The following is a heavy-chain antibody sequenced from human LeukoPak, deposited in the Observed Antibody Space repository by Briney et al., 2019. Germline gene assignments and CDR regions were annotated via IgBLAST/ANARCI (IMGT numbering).Heavy chain of an antibody. V-gene: IGHV3-74*01. CDR2: INSDGSST. D-gene: IGHD3-22*01. CDR1: GFTFSSYW. CDR3: ATFRGYYDFDY. J-gene: IGHJ4*02. Sequence: SGGSLRLSCAASGFTFSSYWMHWVRQAPGKGLVWVSRINSDGSSTSYADSVKGRFTISRDNAKNTLYLQMNSLRAEATAVYYCATFRGYYDFDYWGQGTLVTVSS.